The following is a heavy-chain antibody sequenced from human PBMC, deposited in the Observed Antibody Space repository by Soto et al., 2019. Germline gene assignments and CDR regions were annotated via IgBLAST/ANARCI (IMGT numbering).Heavy chain of an antibody. V-gene: IGHV3-48*01. CDR1: GFTFSSYS. D-gene: IGHD3-22*01. Sequence: GGSLRLSCAASGFTFSSYSMNWVRQAPGKGLEWVSYISSSSSTIYYADSVKGRFTISRDNAKNSLYLQMNSLRAEDTAVYYCARDPPPTYYYDSSGYYYVPVFDYWGQGTLVTVSS. CDR3: ARDPPPTYYYDSSGYYYVPVFDY. J-gene: IGHJ4*02. CDR2: ISSSSSTI.